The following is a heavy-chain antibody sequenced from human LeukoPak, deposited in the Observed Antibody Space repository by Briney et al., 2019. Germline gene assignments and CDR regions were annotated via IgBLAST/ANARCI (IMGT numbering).Heavy chain of an antibody. V-gene: IGHV3-74*01. J-gene: IGHJ1*01. Sequence: GGSLRLSCAASGFTFSTYWMHWVRQAPGKGLVWVSRIKSDGSTNYADSVKGRFTVSRDNAKNTVSLQMNSLRPEDTGVYYCARAPSEIGGYYPEYFRHWGQGTLVTVSS. CDR1: GFTFSTYW. CDR3: ARAPSEIGGYYPEYFRH. CDR2: IKSDGST. D-gene: IGHD3-22*01.